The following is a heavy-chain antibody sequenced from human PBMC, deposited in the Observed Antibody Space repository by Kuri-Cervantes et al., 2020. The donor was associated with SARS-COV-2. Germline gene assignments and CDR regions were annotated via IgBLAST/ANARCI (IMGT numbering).Heavy chain of an antibody. Sequence: ETLSLTCAASGFTFSGYSMNWIRQAPGKGLEWVASIDSSSYYVYHADSVKGRLTISRDNAKTSLYLQMNSLKPEDTAVYYCAREEGGELGEAFDYWGQGALVTVSS. V-gene: IGHV3-21*01. CDR1: GFTFSGYS. CDR3: AREEGGELGEAFDY. D-gene: IGHD7-27*01. CDR2: IDSSSYYV. J-gene: IGHJ4*02.